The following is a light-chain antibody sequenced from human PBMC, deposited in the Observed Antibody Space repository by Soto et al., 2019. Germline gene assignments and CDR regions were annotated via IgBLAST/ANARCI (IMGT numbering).Light chain of an antibody. CDR1: SSDVGAYTL. CDR2: EVS. J-gene: IGLJ1*01. Sequence: QSVLAQPASVSGSPGQKITVSCTGSSSDVGAYTLVSWYQRHPGKAHILMIVEVSNRPSGVSNRSCGSKSASAALLTISVLQPEDEADYYCTSFTTISAYVFGNGTKVTVL. CDR3: TSFTTISAYV. V-gene: IGLV2-14*01.